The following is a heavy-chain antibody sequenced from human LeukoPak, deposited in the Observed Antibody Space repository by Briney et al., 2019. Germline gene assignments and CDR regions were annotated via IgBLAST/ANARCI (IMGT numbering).Heavy chain of an antibody. J-gene: IGHJ4*02. CDR3: AKDRAVTTIGGIDY. D-gene: IGHD3-16*01. CDR1: GYTFTGYY. Sequence: ASVKVSCKASGYTFTGYYMHWVRQAPGQGLEWMGWINPNSGGTNYAQKFQGRVTMTRDTSISTVYMELSRLRSDDTAVYYCAKDRAVTTIGGIDYWGQGTLVTVSS. V-gene: IGHV1-2*02. CDR2: INPNSGGT.